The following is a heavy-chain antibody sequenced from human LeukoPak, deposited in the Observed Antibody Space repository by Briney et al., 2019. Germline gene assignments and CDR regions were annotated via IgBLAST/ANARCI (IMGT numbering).Heavy chain of an antibody. V-gene: IGHV1-69*01. CDR2: IIPIFGTA. D-gene: IGHD3-9*01. J-gene: IGHJ4*02. CDR3: ARGQYYDILTGYRYHFDY. Sequence: ASVKVSCKASGGTFSSFAISWVRQAPGQGLEWMGGIIPIFGTANYAQKFQGRVTITADESTSTAYMELSSLRSEDTAVYYCARGQYYDILTGYRYHFDYWGQGTLVTVSS. CDR1: GGTFSSFA.